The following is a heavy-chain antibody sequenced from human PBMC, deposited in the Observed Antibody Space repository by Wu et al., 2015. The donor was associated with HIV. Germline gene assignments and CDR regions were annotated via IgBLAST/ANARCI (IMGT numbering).Heavy chain of an antibody. D-gene: IGHD6-19*01. CDR1: GGTFSSYA. Sequence: QVQLVQSGAEVKKPGSSVKVSCKASGGTFSSYAISWVRQAPGQGLEWMGGIIPIFGTANYAQKFQGRVTITTDESTSTAYMELSSLRSEDTAVYYCARAKVGDSSGWRNFDYVGPGERWSPSPQ. CDR2: IIPIFGTA. CDR3: ARAKVGDSSGWRNFDY. V-gene: IGHV1-69*05. J-gene: IGHJ4*02.